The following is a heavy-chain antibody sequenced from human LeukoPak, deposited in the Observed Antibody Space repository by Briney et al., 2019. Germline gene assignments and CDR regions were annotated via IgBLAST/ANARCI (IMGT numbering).Heavy chain of an antibody. CDR1: GFTFSRYW. CDR2: IKTDGSAK. CDR3: ARERPAAASAFEI. Sequence: GGSLRLSCAASGFTFSRYWMSWVRQAPGKGLERVANIKTDGSAKNYLDSVKGRFTISRDNAKNSLFLQMSSLRGDDTALYFCARERPAAASAFEIWGQGTRVTVSS. D-gene: IGHD6-25*01. J-gene: IGHJ3*02. V-gene: IGHV3-7*01.